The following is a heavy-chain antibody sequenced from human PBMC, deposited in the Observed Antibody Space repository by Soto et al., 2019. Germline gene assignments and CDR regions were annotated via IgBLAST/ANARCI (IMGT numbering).Heavy chain of an antibody. D-gene: IGHD3-3*01. J-gene: IGHJ6*03. CDR2: IKSKTDGGTT. CDR3: TTYYDFWSGYFSYYYYYYMDV. CDR1: GFTFSNAW. Sequence: GGSLRLSCAASGFTFSNAWMSWVRQAPGKGLEWVGRIKSKTDGGTTDYAAPVKGRFTISRDDSKNTLYLQMNSLKTEDTAVYYCTTYYDFWSGYFSYYYYYYMDVWGKGTTVTVSS. V-gene: IGHV3-15*01.